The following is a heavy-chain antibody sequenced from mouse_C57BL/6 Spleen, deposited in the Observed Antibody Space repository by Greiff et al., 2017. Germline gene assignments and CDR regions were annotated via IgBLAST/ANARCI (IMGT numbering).Heavy chain of an antibody. D-gene: IGHD2-3*01. CDR1: GFTFSSYA. J-gene: IGHJ4*01. CDR3: TRDGVYDGYLYYAMDY. Sequence: DVKLVESGEGLVKPGGSLKLSCAASGFTFSSYAMSWVRQTPEKRLEWVAYISSGGDYIYYADTVKGRFTISRDNARNTLYLQMSSLKSEDTAMYYCTRDGVYDGYLYYAMDYWGQGTSVTVSS. CDR2: ISSGGDYI. V-gene: IGHV5-9-1*02.